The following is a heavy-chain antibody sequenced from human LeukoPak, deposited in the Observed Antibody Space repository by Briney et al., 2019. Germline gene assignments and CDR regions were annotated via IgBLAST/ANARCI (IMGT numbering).Heavy chain of an antibody. J-gene: IGHJ3*02. CDR3: ASLTTAEAFDI. Sequence: PSETLSLTCTVSGGSISIYYWSWIRQPPGKGLEWIGYIYDSGSTNYNPSLQSRVTISVDTSKNQFSLKLSSVTAADTAVYYCASLTTAEAFDIWGQGTMVTVSS. V-gene: IGHV4-59*01. CDR2: IYDSGST. D-gene: IGHD3-22*01. CDR1: GGSISIYY.